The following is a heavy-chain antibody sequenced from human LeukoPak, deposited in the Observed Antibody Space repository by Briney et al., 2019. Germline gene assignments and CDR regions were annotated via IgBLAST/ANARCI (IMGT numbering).Heavy chain of an antibody. Sequence: PGGSLRLSCAASGFTFSSYSMNWVRQAPGKGLEWVSSISSSSSFIYYADSVKGRFTISRDNAKNSLYLQMNSLRAEDTAVYYCAKQQGKIAAAGTDYWGQGTLVTVSS. CDR2: ISSSSSFI. CDR3: AKQQGKIAAAGTDY. D-gene: IGHD6-13*01. J-gene: IGHJ4*02. V-gene: IGHV3-21*04. CDR1: GFTFSSYS.